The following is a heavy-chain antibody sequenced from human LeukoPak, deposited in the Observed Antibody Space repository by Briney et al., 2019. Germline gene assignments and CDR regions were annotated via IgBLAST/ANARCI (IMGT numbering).Heavy chain of an antibody. D-gene: IGHD3-10*01. Sequence: EASVKVSCKASGYTFTIYDINWVRQATGQGLEWMGWMNPNSGNTGYAQKFQGRVTMTRNTSISTAYMELSSLRSEDTAVYYCATAAEPDYYGSGSYQDNWGQGTLVTVSS. V-gene: IGHV1-8*01. CDR3: ATAAEPDYYGSGSYQDN. CDR2: MNPNSGNT. J-gene: IGHJ4*02. CDR1: GYTFTIYD.